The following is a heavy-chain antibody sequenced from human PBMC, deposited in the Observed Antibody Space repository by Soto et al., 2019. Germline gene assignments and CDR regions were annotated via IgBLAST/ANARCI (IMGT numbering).Heavy chain of an antibody. J-gene: IGHJ1*01. V-gene: IGHV2-5*02. Sequence: QITLKESGPTLVKPTQTLTLTCTFSGFSLSTSGVGVGWIRQPPGKALEWLALIYWDDDKRYSPSLKSRLTITKDTSKNHVVLTMTNMDPVDTATYYCAHSPYYDFWSGSKYFQHWGQGTLVTVSS. D-gene: IGHD3-3*01. CDR1: GFSLSTSGVG. CDR3: AHSPYYDFWSGSKYFQH. CDR2: IYWDDDK.